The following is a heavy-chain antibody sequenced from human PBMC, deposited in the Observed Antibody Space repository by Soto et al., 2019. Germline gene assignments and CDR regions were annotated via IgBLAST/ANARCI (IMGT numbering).Heavy chain of an antibody. CDR1: GFTFSSYG. CDR2: IWYDGSNK. V-gene: IGHV3-33*01. D-gene: IGHD4-17*01. CDR3: ARDYGDYGEYYFDY. Sequence: QVQLVESGGGVVQPGRSLRLSCAASGFTFSSYGMHWVRQAPGKGLEWVAVIWYDGSNKYYADSVKGRFTMSRDNSKNTLYLQMNSLRAEDTAVYYCARDYGDYGEYYFDYWGQGTLVTVSS. J-gene: IGHJ4*02.